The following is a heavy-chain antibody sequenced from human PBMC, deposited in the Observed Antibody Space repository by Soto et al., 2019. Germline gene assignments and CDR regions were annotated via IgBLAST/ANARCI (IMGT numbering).Heavy chain of an antibody. CDR3: ARDASSITGTLGQYWFDP. Sequence: SETLSLTCTVSGGAISSYYCIWIRHPPVKGLEWIGYIYYSGSTNYNPSLKSRVTISVDTSKNQFSLKLSSVTAADTAVYYCARDASSITGTLGQYWFDPWGQGTLVTVSS. D-gene: IGHD1-20*01. J-gene: IGHJ5*02. V-gene: IGHV4-59*01. CDR1: GGAISSYY. CDR2: IYYSGST.